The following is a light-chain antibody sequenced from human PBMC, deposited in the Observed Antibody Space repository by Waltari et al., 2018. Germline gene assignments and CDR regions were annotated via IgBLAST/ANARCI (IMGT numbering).Light chain of an antibody. CDR1: SSHVGGYNY. J-gene: IGLJ2*01. CDR2: VVR. V-gene: IGLV2-8*01. Sequence: QSALTQPPSASGSPGQSVTISCTGTSSHVGGYNYFSWYQQHPAKAPNLLIYVVRKRPSGVPDLFSGSNSGNTASLTVSGLQAEDEADYYCSSYAGSNNVVFGGGTKLTVL. CDR3: SSYAGSNNVV.